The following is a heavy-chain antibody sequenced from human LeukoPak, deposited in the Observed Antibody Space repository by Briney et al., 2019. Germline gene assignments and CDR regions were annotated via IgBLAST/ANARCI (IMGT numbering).Heavy chain of an antibody. Sequence: SQTLSLTCTVSGDSISSDDYYWSWIRQPAGKGLEWIGRFSASGNSNYNPSLKSRLTISVDTSKNQFSLKLTSVTAADTAVYYCARDRYYYDSSARYFDYWGQGTLVTVSS. D-gene: IGHD3-22*01. CDR3: ARDRYYYDSSARYFDY. CDR2: FSASGNS. J-gene: IGHJ4*02. V-gene: IGHV4-61*02. CDR1: GDSISSDDYY.